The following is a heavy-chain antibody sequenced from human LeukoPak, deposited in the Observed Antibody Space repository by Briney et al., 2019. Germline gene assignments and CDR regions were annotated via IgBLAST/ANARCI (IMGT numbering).Heavy chain of an antibody. Sequence: SETLSLTCAVYGGSFSGYYWSWIRQPPGKGLEWIGEINHSGSTNYNPSLKSRVPISVDPSKNQYSLKLSSVTAADTAVYDFARGCGVRYFDCLQTTDNGFDPWGQGTLVTVSS. D-gene: IGHD3-9*01. CDR1: GGSFSGYY. CDR2: INHSGST. J-gene: IGHJ5*02. V-gene: IGHV4-34*01. CDR3: ARGCGVRYFDCLQTTDNGFDP.